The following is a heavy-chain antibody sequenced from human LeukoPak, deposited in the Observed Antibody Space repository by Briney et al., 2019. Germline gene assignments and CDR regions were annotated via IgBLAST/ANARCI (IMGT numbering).Heavy chain of an antibody. D-gene: IGHD6-6*01. J-gene: IGHJ4*02. V-gene: IGHV1-2*02. CDR3: ARDFSHARYFDY. CDR1: GYTFTDYF. Sequence: GASVKVSCKASGYTFTDYFMHWVRQAPGQGLEWVGWINPNSGGTNYAQKFQGRVTMTRDTSISTAYMELSRLTSDDTAVYYCARDFSHARYFDYWGQGTLVTVSS. CDR2: INPNSGGT.